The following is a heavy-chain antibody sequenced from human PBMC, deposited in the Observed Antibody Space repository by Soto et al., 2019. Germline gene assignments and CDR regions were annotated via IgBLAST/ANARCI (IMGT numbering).Heavy chain of an antibody. CDR1: GFTFSTYA. CDR2: ISAGGGST. CDR3: AHPRGYGVFDAYDI. J-gene: IGHJ3*02. D-gene: IGHD4-17*01. V-gene: IGHV3-23*01. Sequence: GGSLRLSCAASGFTFSTYAMSWVRQASGKGLEWASAISAGGGSTYYADSVKGRFTISRDNFINTLYLQMNSLRTEDTAVYYCAHPRGYGVFDAYDIWGQGAMVTVSS.